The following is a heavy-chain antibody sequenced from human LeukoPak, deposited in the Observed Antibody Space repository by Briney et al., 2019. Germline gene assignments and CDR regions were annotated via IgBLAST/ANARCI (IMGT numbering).Heavy chain of an antibody. CDR2: IKQDGSEK. CDR1: GFTFSSYW. Sequence: GGSLRLSCAASGFTFSSYWMSWVRQAPGKGLEWVANIKQDGSEKYYVESVKCRFTISRDNAKNSLYLQMNSLRAEDTAVYYCAREAVLPYYDSSGYFLRGGVFSGWFDPWGQGTLVTVSS. V-gene: IGHV3-7*01. D-gene: IGHD3-22*01. CDR3: AREAVLPYYDSSGYFLRGGVFSGWFDP. J-gene: IGHJ5*02.